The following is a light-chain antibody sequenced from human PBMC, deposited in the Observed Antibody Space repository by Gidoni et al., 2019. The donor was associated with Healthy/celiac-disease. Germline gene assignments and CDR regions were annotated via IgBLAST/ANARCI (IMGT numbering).Light chain of an antibody. CDR1: QSVLYSSNNKNY. J-gene: IGKJ1*01. Sequence: DIVMTQYPDSLAVSLGERATINCKSSQSVLYSSNNKNYLAWYQQKPGQPPNLLIYWASTRESGVPDRFSGSWSGTDFTLTISSLQAEDVAVYYCQQYYSTPWTFGQGTKVEIK. CDR3: QQYYSTPWT. V-gene: IGKV4-1*01. CDR2: WAS.